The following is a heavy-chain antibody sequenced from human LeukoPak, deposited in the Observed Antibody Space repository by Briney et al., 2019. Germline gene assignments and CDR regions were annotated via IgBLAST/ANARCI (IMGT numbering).Heavy chain of an antibody. V-gene: IGHV4-31*03. J-gene: IGHJ4*02. CDR3: ARGAVAVATCDH. CDR1: GGSISSGGYY. Sequence: SETLSLTCTVSGGSISSGGYYWTWIRQHPGKGLEWIGDIYYSGNTYYNPSLKSRITISVDTSKNQFSLKMHSVTAADTAVYYCARGAVAVATCDHWGQGTLVTVSS. D-gene: IGHD6-19*01. CDR2: IYYSGNT.